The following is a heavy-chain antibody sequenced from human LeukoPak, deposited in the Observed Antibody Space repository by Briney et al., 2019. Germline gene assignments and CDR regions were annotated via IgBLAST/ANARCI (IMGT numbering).Heavy chain of an antibody. D-gene: IGHD2-15*01. Sequence: GSLRLSCAASGFTISSYYMAWVRQAPGKGLEWVSVIYHSGNTDYADSVKGRFTISRDNSKNTVYLQMSSLRAEDTAVYYCARGRGGGSRDAFDIWGQGTMVTVSS. CDR2: IYHSGNT. J-gene: IGHJ3*02. CDR1: GFTISSYY. V-gene: IGHV3-53*01. CDR3: ARGRGGGSRDAFDI.